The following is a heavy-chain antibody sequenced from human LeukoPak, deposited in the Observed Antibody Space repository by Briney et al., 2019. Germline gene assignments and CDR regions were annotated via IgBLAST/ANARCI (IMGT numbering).Heavy chain of an antibody. Sequence: SQTLSLTCAISRDSVSSNSAAWIWIRQSPSRGLEWLGRTYYRSKWYTEYAVSVKRRITINPDTSKNQFSLQLSSVNPEDTAVYYCARLGSGSNYWGQGTLVTVSS. V-gene: IGHV6-1*01. D-gene: IGHD3-10*01. J-gene: IGHJ4*02. CDR2: TYYRSKWYT. CDR3: ARLGSGSNY. CDR1: RDSVSSNSAA.